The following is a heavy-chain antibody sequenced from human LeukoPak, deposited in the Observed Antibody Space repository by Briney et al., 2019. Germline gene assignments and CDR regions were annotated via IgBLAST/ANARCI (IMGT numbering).Heavy chain of an antibody. D-gene: IGHD6-6*01. CDR3: ARDNRVLISSSTNFDF. V-gene: IGHV3-21*01. CDR2: ISSSSSYI. J-gene: IGHJ4*02. Sequence: GGSLRLSCAASGFTFSSYSMNWVRQAPGKGLEWVSSISSSSSYIYYADSVKGRFTISRDNAKNSLYLQMNSLRAEDTAVYYCARDNRVLISSSTNFDFWGQGTLVTVSS. CDR1: GFTFSSYS.